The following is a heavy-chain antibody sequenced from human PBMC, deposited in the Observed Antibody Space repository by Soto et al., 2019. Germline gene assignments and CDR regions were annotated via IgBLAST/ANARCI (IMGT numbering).Heavy chain of an antibody. J-gene: IGHJ6*02. CDR3: ARDKNRGWYGKESGMDV. D-gene: IGHD6-19*01. V-gene: IGHV1-18*01. CDR1: GYTFTSYG. CDR2: ISAYTGNT. Sequence: VQLVQSGAEVKKPGASVTVSCKASGYTFTSYGISWVRQAPGQELEWMGWISAYTGNTNYAQKLQGRVTMTTDTPTSTAYTELRSLRSDDTAMFYCARDKNRGWYGKESGMDVWGQGTTVTVSS.